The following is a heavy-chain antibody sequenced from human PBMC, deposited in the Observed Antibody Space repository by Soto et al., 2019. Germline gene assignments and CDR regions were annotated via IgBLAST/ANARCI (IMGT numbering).Heavy chain of an antibody. Sequence: SVKVSCKASGGTFSSYAISWVRQAPGQGLEWMGGIIPIFGNTNYAQKFQGRVTMTRDTSTSTVYMELTSLTSDYTAVYYCARDPGGYGMDVWGQGTTVTVSS. CDR1: GGTFSSYA. J-gene: IGHJ6*02. V-gene: IGHV1-69*05. CDR2: IIPIFGNT. CDR3: ARDPGGYGMDV. D-gene: IGHD3-10*01.